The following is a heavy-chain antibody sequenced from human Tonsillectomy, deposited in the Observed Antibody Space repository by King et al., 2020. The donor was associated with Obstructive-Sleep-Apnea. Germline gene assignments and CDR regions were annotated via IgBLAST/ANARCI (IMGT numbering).Heavy chain of an antibody. J-gene: IGHJ4*02. CDR3: AKGWRQRWSPLSL. CDR2: ISYDGSNK. CDR1: GFTFSSYG. D-gene: IGHD5-18*01. V-gene: IGHV3-30*18. Sequence: VQLVESGGGVVQPGRSLRLSCAASGFTFSSYGMHWVRQAPGKGLEWVAVISYDGSNKYYADSVKGRFTISRDNSKNTLYLQMNSLRAGDTAVYYCAKGWRQRWSPLSLGGQGTLVTVSS.